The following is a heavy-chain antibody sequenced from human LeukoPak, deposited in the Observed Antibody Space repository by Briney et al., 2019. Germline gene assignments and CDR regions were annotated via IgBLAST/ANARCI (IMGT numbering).Heavy chain of an antibody. V-gene: IGHV3-7*01. CDR2: IKQDGSEK. Sequence: HPGGSLRLSCAASGFTFRHYGMSWVRQAPGKGLEWVANIKQDGSEKDYVDSVKGRFTISRDNAKNSLYLQMNRLRAEDTAVYYCARGHISCQWELHWSWFDPWGQGTLVTVSS. D-gene: IGHD1-26*01. J-gene: IGHJ5*02. CDR1: GFTFRHYG. CDR3: ARGHISCQWELHWSWFDP.